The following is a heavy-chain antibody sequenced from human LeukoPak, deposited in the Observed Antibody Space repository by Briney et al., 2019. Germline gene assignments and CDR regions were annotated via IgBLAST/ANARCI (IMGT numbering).Heavy chain of an antibody. Sequence: GGSLRLSRAASGFTFSNYAMHWVRQAPGKGLEYVSAISSNGDSTYYASSVKGRFTISRDNSKNTLHLQMGSLRAEDMAVYYCARADSSGRYFYFDRWGQGTLVTVSS. J-gene: IGHJ4*02. D-gene: IGHD6-19*01. CDR1: GFTFSNYA. CDR3: ARADSSGRYFYFDR. V-gene: IGHV3-64*01. CDR2: ISSNGDST.